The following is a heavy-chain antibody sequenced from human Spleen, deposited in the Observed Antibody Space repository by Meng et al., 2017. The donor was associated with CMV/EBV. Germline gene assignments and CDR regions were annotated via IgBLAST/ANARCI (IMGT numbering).Heavy chain of an antibody. CDR2: IIGSGIST. D-gene: IGHD2-2*01. Sequence: EVQLLESGGGLVQPGGSLRLSCAASGFTFNNYAMSWVRQAPGKGLEWVSSIIGSGISTFYADSVKGRFSISRDNSKNTLFLQMNSLRAEDTAVYYCAKRDGPALYYFDYWAREPWSPSPQ. J-gene: IGHJ4*02. CDR1: GFTFNNYA. CDR3: AKRDGPALYYFDY. V-gene: IGHV3-23*01.